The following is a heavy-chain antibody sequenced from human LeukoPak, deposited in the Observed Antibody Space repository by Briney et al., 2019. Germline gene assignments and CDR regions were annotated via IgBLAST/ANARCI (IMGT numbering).Heavy chain of an antibody. V-gene: IGHV1-2*02. Sequence: GASVKVSCKTSGYSFTDYYMHWVRQAPGQGLEWMGWINPKSGGTSSAQKFQGRVTMTRDPSITTVYMEVRWLTSDDTGIYYCARADRVDGGPYLIGPWGQGTLVTVSS. CDR3: ARADRVDGGPYLIGP. CDR2: INPKSGGT. D-gene: IGHD3-16*01. J-gene: IGHJ5*02. CDR1: GYSFTDYY.